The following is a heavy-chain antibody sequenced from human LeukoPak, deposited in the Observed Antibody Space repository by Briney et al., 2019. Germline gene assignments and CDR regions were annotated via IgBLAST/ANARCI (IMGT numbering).Heavy chain of an antibody. CDR1: GGSFSVYY. D-gene: IGHD2-15*01. J-gene: IGHJ6*04. V-gene: IGHV4-34*01. Sequence: SETLSLTCAVYGGSFSVYYWSWIRQPPGKGLEWIGEINHSGSTNYNPSLKSRVTISVDTSKNQFSLKLSSVTATDTAVYYCARCCRIRRGMDVWGKGTTVTVSS. CDR3: ARCCRIRRGMDV. CDR2: INHSGST.